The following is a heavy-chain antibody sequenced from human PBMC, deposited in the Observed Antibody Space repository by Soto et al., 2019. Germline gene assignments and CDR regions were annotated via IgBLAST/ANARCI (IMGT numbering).Heavy chain of an antibody. Sequence: EVQLVESGGGLIQPGGSLRLSCAVSGFTVSNNYMSWVRQAPGKGLEGVSVIYSGGYTAYGDSVKGRFTISRDNSKNTIFRQRNSLGAADPAVYYGATARGGGGYWGQGTLVTVSS. D-gene: IGHD3-10*01. CDR3: ATARGGGGY. J-gene: IGHJ4*02. V-gene: IGHV3-53*01. CDR1: GFTVSNNY. CDR2: IYSGGYT.